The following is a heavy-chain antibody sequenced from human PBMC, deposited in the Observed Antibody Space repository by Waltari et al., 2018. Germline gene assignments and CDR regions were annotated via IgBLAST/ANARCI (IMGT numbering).Heavy chain of an antibody. D-gene: IGHD1-1*01. J-gene: IGHJ6*02. CDR2: IYHSGST. CDR3: ARPRNGDYYYGMDV. Sequence: QVQLQESGPGPVKPSETLSLTCAVSGYSISSGYYWGWLRQPPGKGLEWTGSIYHSGSTYYNPSLKSRVTISVDTSKNQFSLKLGSVTAADTAVYYCARPRNGDYYYGMDVWGQGTTVTVSS. CDR1: GYSISSGYY. V-gene: IGHV4-38-2*01.